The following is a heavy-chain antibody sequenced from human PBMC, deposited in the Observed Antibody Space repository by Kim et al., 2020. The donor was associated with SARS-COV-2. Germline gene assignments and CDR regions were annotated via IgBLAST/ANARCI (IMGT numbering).Heavy chain of an antibody. CDR2: ISWNSGSI. CDR3: AKASDANEFDY. D-gene: IGHD1-1*01. V-gene: IGHV3-9*01. CDR1: GFTFDDYA. J-gene: IGHJ4*02. Sequence: GGSLRLSCAASGFTFDDYAMHWVRQAPGKGLEWVSGISWNSGSIGYADSVKGRFTISRDNAKNSLYLQMNSLRAEDTALYYCAKASDANEFDYWGQGTLVTVSS.